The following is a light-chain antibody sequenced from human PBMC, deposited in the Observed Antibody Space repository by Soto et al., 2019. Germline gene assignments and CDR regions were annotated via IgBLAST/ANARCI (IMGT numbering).Light chain of an antibody. V-gene: IGLV2-14*01. J-gene: IGLJ2*01. Sequence: QSALTQPAAVSGSPGQSIIISCTGTRSDIGGYNYVSWYQLRPGKAPKLMIYEVSNRPSGVSNRFSGSKSGNTASLTISGLQADDEADYYCSTYASSSYFVFGGGTKVTVL. CDR3: STYASSSYFV. CDR1: RSDIGGYNY. CDR2: EVS.